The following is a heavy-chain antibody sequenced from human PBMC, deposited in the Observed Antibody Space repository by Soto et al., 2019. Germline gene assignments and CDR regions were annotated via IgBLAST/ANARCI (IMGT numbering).Heavy chain of an antibody. CDR1: GGSITSHHYY. V-gene: IGHV4-39*01. Sequence: QLQVQESGPGQVKPSQTLSLTCTVSGGSITSHHYYWGWIRQPPGKGLEWIGSIYSGGNTYYNPSLRSRLTTFVDTAKNLSYLKLSSVTAADSAIYYCGSGPSTTWIDNWGLVTQVSVSS. CDR3: GSGPSTTWIDN. D-gene: IGHD2-2*01. CDR2: IYSGGNT. J-gene: IGHJ4*02.